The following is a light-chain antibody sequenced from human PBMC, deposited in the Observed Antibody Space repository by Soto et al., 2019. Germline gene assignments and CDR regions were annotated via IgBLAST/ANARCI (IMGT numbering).Light chain of an antibody. CDR2: AAS. J-gene: IGKJ5*01. CDR1: QSVTSSY. V-gene: IGKV3-20*01. Sequence: EIVLTQSPGTLSLSPGERATLSFRASQSVTSSYLAWYQQKPGQAPRLLMYAASSRATGIPDRFSGSGSGTDFTLTISRLEAEDFAVYYCQQSSSSPITFGQGTRREIK. CDR3: QQSSSSPIT.